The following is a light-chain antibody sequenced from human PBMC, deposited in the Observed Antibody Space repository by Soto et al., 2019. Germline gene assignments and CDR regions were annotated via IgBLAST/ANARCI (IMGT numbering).Light chain of an antibody. V-gene: IGKV1-5*01. CDR2: DAS. CDR3: QQYNSYPWT. J-gene: IGKJ1*01. Sequence: DIQMTQSPFTLSASVGDRVTITCRASQTISSRLAWHQQKPGKAPKVLISDASSLKSGVPSRFSGSGSGTEFTLTISSLQPDDFATYYCQQYNSYPWTFGQGTKVEIK. CDR1: QTISSR.